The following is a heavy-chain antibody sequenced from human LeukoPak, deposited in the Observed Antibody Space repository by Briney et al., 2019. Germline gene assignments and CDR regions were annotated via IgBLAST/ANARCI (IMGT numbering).Heavy chain of an antibody. D-gene: IGHD2-15*01. J-gene: IGHJ5*02. CDR2: ISAYNGDT. CDR1: GYTFTSYG. Sequence: ASVNVSCKASGYTFTSYGISWVRQAPGQGLEWMGWISAYNGDTNYAQKLQGRVTMTTDTSTGTAYMELRSLRSDDTAIYYCARRYCSGGICWFDPWGQGTLVTVSS. V-gene: IGHV1-18*01. CDR3: ARRYCSGGICWFDP.